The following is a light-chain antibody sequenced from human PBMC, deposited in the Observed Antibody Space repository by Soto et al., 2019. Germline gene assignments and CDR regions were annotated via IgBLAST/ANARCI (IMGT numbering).Light chain of an antibody. CDR3: HVWDSSSEHV. V-gene: IGLV3-21*02. Sequence: SYELTQPPSVSVAPGQTASVTCGGNILGSKIVHWYQQRPGQAPVLVVSDDSNRPSGIPERFSGSHSGNTATLTISRVEAGDEADYFCHVWDSSSEHVFGTGTKVTVL. J-gene: IGLJ1*01. CDR1: ILGSKI. CDR2: DDS.